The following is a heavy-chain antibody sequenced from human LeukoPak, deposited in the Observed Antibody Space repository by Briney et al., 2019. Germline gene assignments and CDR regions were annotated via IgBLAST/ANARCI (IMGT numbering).Heavy chain of an antibody. V-gene: IGHV3-23*01. D-gene: IGHD1-26*01. Sequence: GGSLRLSCAASGFTFSSYAMSWVRQAPGKGLEWVSAISGCGGSTYYADSVKGRFTISRDNSKNTLYLQMNSLRAEDTAVYYCAKDPSGRLYGMDVWGQGTTVTVSS. CDR3: AKDPSGRLYGMDV. J-gene: IGHJ6*02. CDR1: GFTFSSYA. CDR2: ISGCGGST.